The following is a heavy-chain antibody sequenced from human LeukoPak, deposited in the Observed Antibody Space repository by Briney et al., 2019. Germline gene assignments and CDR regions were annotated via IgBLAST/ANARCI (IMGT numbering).Heavy chain of an antibody. V-gene: IGHV3-23*01. J-gene: IGHJ4*02. D-gene: IGHD3-10*01. CDR1: GFTFSSYA. Sequence: PGGSLRLSCAASGFTFSSYAMSWVRQAPGKGLEWVSAISGSGGSTYYADSVKGRFTISRDNSKNTLYLQMNSLRAEDTAVYYCAKRNYGSGSYVGGSDYWGQGTLVTVSS. CDR2: ISGSGGST. CDR3: AKRNYGSGSYVGGSDY.